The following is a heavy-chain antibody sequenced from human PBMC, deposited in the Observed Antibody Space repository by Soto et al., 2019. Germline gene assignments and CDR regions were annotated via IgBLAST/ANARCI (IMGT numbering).Heavy chain of an antibody. V-gene: IGHV1-46*01. CDR2: ITPSGGST. D-gene: IGHD3-3*01. J-gene: IGHJ6*02. CDR1: GGTFSSYA. Sequence: ASVKVSCRASGGTFSSYAISWVRQAPGRGLAWMGGITPSGGSTSYAQKFQGRVTMTRDTSTSTVYMELSSLRSEDTAVYYCARDVAPKRSQDFWSGYPAGYYYYGMDVWGQGTTVTVSS. CDR3: ARDVAPKRSQDFWSGYPAGYYYYGMDV.